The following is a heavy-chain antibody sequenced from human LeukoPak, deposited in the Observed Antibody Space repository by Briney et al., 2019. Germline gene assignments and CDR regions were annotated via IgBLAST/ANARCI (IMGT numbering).Heavy chain of an antibody. V-gene: IGHV4-34*01. CDR3: AGGYYYDSY. D-gene: IGHD3-22*01. CDR2: INHSGST. Sequence: PSEALSLTCAVYGGSFSGYYWSWIRQPPGKGLEWIGEINHSGSTNYNPSLKSRVTISVDTSKNQFSLKLSSVTAADTAVYYCAGGYYYDSYWGQGTLVTVSS. CDR1: GGSFSGYY. J-gene: IGHJ4*02.